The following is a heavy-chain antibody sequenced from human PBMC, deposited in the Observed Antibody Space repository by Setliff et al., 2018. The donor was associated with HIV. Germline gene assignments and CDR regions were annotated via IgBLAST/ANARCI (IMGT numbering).Heavy chain of an antibody. CDR1: CGSISSSSYY. Sequence: SETLSLTCTVSCGSISSSSYYWGWIRQPPGKGLEWIGSLYYSGSTYYNPSLKSRVTISVDTSKNQFSRKLSSVTAADTAVYYCASTGYSSGWSFDYWGQGTLVTVAS. V-gene: IGHV4-39*07. CDR3: ASTGYSSGWSFDY. CDR2: LYYSGST. D-gene: IGHD6-19*01. J-gene: IGHJ4*02.